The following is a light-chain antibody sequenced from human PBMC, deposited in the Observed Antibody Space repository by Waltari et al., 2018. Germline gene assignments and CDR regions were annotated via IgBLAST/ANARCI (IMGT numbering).Light chain of an antibody. V-gene: IGKV3-11*01. Sequence: EIVLTQSPATRSLSPGERVTLSCRASQSVSSSLAWYQQKPGQAPRLLFHDVSNRATGIPARFSVSGSGTDFTLTISSLEAEDFAVYYCQQRSNWPPTFGQGTKVEIK. CDR1: QSVSSS. CDR3: QQRSNWPPT. CDR2: DVS. J-gene: IGKJ1*01.